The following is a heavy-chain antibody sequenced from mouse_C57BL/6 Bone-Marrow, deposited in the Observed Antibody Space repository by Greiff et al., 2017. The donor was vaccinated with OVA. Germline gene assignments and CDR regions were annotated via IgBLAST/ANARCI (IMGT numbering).Heavy chain of an antibody. CDR3: ARGTELGRAMDY. Sequence: QVQLQQPGAELVKPGASVKLSCKASGYTFTSYWMHWVKQRPGQGLEWIGMIHPNSGSTNYNEKFKSKATLTVDKSSSTAYKQLSSLTSEDSAVYYCARGTELGRAMDYWGQGTSVTVSS. CDR1: GYTFTSYW. V-gene: IGHV1-64*01. CDR2: IHPNSGST. D-gene: IGHD4-1*01. J-gene: IGHJ4*01.